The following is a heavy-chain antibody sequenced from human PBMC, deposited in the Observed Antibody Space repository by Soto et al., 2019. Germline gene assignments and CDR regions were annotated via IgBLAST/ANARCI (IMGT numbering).Heavy chain of an antibody. D-gene: IGHD3-10*01. CDR1: GFTFSSYA. Sequence: GGSLRLSCAASGFTFSSYAMSWVRQAPGKGLEWVSAISGSGGSTYYADSVKSRFTISRDNSKNTLYLQMNSLRAEDTAVYYCAKDRYGSGSYGAFDIWGQGTMVTVSS. CDR3: AKDRYGSGSYGAFDI. V-gene: IGHV3-23*01. CDR2: ISGSGGST. J-gene: IGHJ3*02.